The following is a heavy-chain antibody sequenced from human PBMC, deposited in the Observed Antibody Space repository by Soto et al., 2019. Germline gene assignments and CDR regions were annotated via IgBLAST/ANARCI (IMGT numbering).Heavy chain of an antibody. V-gene: IGHV4-59*08. J-gene: IGHJ4*02. Sequence: SETLSLTCTVSGGSISGYYWSWIRQSPGKGLEWIGYIYDSGTTNYNPSLKSRVTISVDTSKNQFSLKLTSVTAADTALYYCVRGRWLQLPLDWGQGTLVTVSS. CDR1: GGSISGYY. CDR2: IYDSGTT. D-gene: IGHD1-1*01. CDR3: VRGRWLQLPLD.